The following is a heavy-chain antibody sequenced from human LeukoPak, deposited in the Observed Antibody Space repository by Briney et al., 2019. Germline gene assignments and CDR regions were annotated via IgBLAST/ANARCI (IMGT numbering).Heavy chain of an antibody. CDR1: GFTFSSYG. J-gene: IGHJ4*02. D-gene: IGHD2-15*01. CDR3: ATAPYYFDY. V-gene: IGHV3-23*01. CDR2: ISGGGGST. Sequence: PGGSLRLSCAASGFTFSSYGMSWVRQAPGKGLEWVSAISGGGGSTYYADSVKGRFTISRDNSKNTLYLQMNSLRAEDTAVYYCATAPYYFDYWGQGTLVTVSS.